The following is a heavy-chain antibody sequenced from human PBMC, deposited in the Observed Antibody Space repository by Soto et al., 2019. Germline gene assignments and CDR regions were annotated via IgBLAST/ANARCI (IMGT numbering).Heavy chain of an antibody. CDR2: INWNSGRI. Sequence: GGSLRLSCASSGFTFDDYVMHWVRQAPGKGLEWVSGINWNSGRIDFADSVKGRFTISRDNAKNSLFLQMNSLRAEDTALYYCARGPGATGYNYGLDVWGQGTTVTVSS. D-gene: IGHD1-26*01. CDR1: GFTFDDYV. CDR3: ARGPGATGYNYGLDV. J-gene: IGHJ6*02. V-gene: IGHV3-9*01.